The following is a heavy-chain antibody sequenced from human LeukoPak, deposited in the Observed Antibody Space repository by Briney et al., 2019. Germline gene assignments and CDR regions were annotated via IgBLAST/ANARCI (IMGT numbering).Heavy chain of an antibody. Sequence: PGGSLRLSCAASGFTFSSYAMSWVRQAPGKGLEWVSAISGSGGSTYYADSVKGRFTISRDNSKNTLYLQMNSLRAEDTAVYYCAKVLNYGDHLGNFDYWGQGTLVTVSS. D-gene: IGHD4-17*01. J-gene: IGHJ4*02. CDR3: AKVLNYGDHLGNFDY. V-gene: IGHV3-23*01. CDR1: GFTFSSYA. CDR2: ISGSGGST.